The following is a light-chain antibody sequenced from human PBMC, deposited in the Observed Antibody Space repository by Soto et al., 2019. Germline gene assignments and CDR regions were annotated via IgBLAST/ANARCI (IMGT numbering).Light chain of an antibody. CDR2: DAS. Sequence: EIVMTQSPATLSVSPGEGATLSCKASQNVYNNLAWYQQRPGQPPRLLIYDASDRATGIPARFSGSGSETDFTLTISSLEPDDFAVYYCQQRNNWPPSITFGQGTRLEIK. CDR1: QNVYNN. V-gene: IGKV3-11*01. CDR3: QQRNNWPPSIT. J-gene: IGKJ5*01.